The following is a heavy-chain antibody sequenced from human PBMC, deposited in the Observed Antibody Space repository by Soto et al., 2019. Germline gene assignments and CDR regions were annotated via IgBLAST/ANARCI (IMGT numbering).Heavy chain of an antibody. CDR1: GYTFTGYY. CDR3: ARVRVVAGTPHFDY. D-gene: IGHD2-15*01. V-gene: IGHV1-2*02. Sequence: SVKVSCKASGYTFTGYYMHWVRQAPGQGLEWMGWINPNSGGTNYAQKFQGRVTMTRDTSINTAYMELSRLRSDDTAVYYCARVRVVAGTPHFDYWGQGTLVTVSS. CDR2: INPNSGGT. J-gene: IGHJ4*02.